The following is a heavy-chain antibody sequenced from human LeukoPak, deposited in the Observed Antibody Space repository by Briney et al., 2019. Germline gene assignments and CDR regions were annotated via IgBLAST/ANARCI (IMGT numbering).Heavy chain of an antibody. D-gene: IGHD3-10*01. CDR1: GFTFSSYW. CDR3: ARRIVTYYYGSGLDY. V-gene: IGHV3-7*01. Sequence: GGSLRLSCAASGFTFSSYWMSWVRQAPGKGLEWVANIKQDESEEYYVDSVKGRFTISRDNAKNSLYLQMNSLRAEDTAVYFCARRIVTYYYGSGLDYWGQGTLVTVSS. CDR2: IKQDESEE. J-gene: IGHJ4*02.